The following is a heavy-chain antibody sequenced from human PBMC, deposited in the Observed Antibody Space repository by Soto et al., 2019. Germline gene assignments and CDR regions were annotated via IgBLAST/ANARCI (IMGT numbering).Heavy chain of an antibody. V-gene: IGHV4-61*01. Sequence: KPSETLSLTCTVSGGSVSSGSYYWSWIRQPPGKGLEWIGYIYYSGSTNYNPSLRSRVTISVDTSKNQFSLKLSSVTAADTAVYYCARDRPGYYYGSVTYYNGYYAMDVWGQGTTVTVS. D-gene: IGHD3-10*01. CDR3: ARDRPGYYYGSVTYYNGYYAMDV. CDR2: IYYSGST. CDR1: GGSVSSGSYY. J-gene: IGHJ6*02.